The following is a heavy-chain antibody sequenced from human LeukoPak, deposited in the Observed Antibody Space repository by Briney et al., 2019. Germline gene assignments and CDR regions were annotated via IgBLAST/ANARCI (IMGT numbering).Heavy chain of an antibody. CDR1: GFTFSNYA. J-gene: IGHJ4*02. CDR3: AKVPDTYGDPYFDY. Sequence: PGRSLRLSCAASGFTFSNYAMTWVRQAPGPGLEWVSGIGDSGGSTYYADSVKGRFTISRDNSKNTLYLQMTSLRAEDTAVYYCAKVPDTYGDPYFDYWGQGTLVTVSS. V-gene: IGHV3-23*01. CDR2: IGDSGGST. D-gene: IGHD4-17*01.